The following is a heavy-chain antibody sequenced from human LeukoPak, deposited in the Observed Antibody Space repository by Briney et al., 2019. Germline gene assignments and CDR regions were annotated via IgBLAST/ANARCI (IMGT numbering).Heavy chain of an antibody. Sequence: GGSLRLSCAASGFTFSNTWMIWVRQAPGKGLEWVALIKSKTDGGTTDYAAPVKGRFTISRDDSKNTLYLQMNSLKTEDTAVYYCTTIRPWEPSDYWGQGTLVTVSS. CDR1: GFTFSNTW. J-gene: IGHJ4*02. D-gene: IGHD1-26*01. CDR2: IKSKTDGGTT. CDR3: TTIRPWEPSDY. V-gene: IGHV3-15*01.